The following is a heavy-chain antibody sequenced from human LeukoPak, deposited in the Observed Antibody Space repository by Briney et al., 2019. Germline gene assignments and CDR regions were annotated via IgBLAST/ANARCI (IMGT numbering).Heavy chain of an antibody. CDR3: ARPGYCSSTSCYSGTTVDY. CDR1: GYSFTSYW. J-gene: IGHJ4*02. D-gene: IGHD2-2*01. Sequence: GESLKISCKGSGYSFTSYWIGWVRQMPGKGLEWMGIIYPGDSDTRYSPSFQGQVTISADKSISTAYLQRSSLKASDTAMYYCARPGYCSSTSCYSGTTVDYWGQGTLVTVSS. V-gene: IGHV5-51*01. CDR2: IYPGDSDT.